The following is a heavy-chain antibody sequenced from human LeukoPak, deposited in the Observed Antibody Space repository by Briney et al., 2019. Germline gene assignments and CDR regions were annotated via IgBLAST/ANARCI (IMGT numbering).Heavy chain of an antibody. CDR2: IIPIFGTA. CDR1: GGTFSSYA. J-gene: IGHJ4*02. Sequence: SVKVSCKASGGTFSSYAIGWVRQAPGQGLEWMGRIIPIFGTANYAQKFQGRVTITTDESTSTAYMELSSLRSEDTAVYYCARDLIVVVTESYFDYWGQGTLVTVSS. V-gene: IGHV1-69*05. D-gene: IGHD3-22*01. CDR3: ARDLIVVVTESYFDY.